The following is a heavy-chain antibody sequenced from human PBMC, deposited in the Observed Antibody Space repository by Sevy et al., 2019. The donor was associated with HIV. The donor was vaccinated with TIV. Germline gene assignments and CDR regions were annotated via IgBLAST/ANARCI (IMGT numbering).Heavy chain of an antibody. D-gene: IGHD4-17*01. CDR3: ARNGDYDY. J-gene: IGHJ4*02. Sequence: GGSLRLSCAASGFTFSDYSMNWDRQAPGKGLEWVSYISDSSGTIYYADSVKGRFTISRDNAKSSLYLQMNSLRDEDTAVYYCARNGDYDYWGQGTLVTVSS. CDR2: ISDSSGTI. CDR1: GFTFSDYS. V-gene: IGHV3-48*02.